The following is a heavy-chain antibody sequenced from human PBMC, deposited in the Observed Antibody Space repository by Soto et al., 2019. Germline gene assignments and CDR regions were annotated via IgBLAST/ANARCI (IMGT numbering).Heavy chain of an antibody. D-gene: IGHD2-8*02. J-gene: IGHJ6*02. CDR2: IIPTFATS. CDR3: ARASSDCTSARCTPPYFSYAMDV. CDR1: GXTFXXXX. Sequence: SVKVSCKASGXTFXXXXXSRVPQAPVQGLEWMGGIIPTFATSNWAERFQGRVTFSADKSTATACVNLSSLRSDDTGIYYCARASSDCTSARCTPPYFSYAMDVWG. V-gene: IGHV1-69*06.